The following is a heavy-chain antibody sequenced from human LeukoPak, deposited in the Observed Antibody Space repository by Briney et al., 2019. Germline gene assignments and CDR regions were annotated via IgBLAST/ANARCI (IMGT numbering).Heavy chain of an antibody. Sequence: PGGSLRLSCAASGFTFSSYEMNWVRQAPGKGLEWVSSISSSSSYIYYADSVKGRFTISRDNAKNSLYLQMNSLRAEDTAVYYCARDLRSSEYAMGPSGGWGQGTLVTVSS. CDR3: ARDLRSSEYAMGPSGG. CDR1: GFTFSSYE. J-gene: IGHJ4*02. D-gene: IGHD2-8*01. CDR2: ISSSSSYI. V-gene: IGHV3-21*01.